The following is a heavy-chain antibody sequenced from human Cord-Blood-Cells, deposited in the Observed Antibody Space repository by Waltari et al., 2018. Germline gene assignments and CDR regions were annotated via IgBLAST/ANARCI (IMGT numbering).Heavy chain of an antibody. Sequence: QVQLQQWGAGLLKPSETLSLTCAVYGGSFSGYYWSWIRQPPGKGQEGIGEINHSGSTNYHPPRKSRVTISVDTSKNQFSLKLSSVTAADTAVYYCARGVSETGDSGSFANWFDPWGQGTLVTVSS. CDR2: INHSGST. CDR3: ARGVSETGDSGSFANWFDP. D-gene: IGHD1-26*01. J-gene: IGHJ5*02. CDR1: GGSFSGYY. V-gene: IGHV4-34*01.